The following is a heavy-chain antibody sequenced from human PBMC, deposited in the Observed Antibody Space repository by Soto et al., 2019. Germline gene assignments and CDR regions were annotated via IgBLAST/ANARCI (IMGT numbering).Heavy chain of an antibody. J-gene: IGHJ4*02. CDR2: ISGSGGST. V-gene: IGHV3-23*01. Sequence: EVQLLESGGGLVQPGGSLRLSCAASGFTFSSYAMSWVRQAPGKGLEWVSAISGSGGSTYYADSVKGRFTISRDNSKNTVYLQMDSLGAEDTAVYYCAQAGEAIVGATTAYDYWGQGTLVTVSS. D-gene: IGHD1-26*01. CDR3: AQAGEAIVGATTAYDY. CDR1: GFTFSSYA.